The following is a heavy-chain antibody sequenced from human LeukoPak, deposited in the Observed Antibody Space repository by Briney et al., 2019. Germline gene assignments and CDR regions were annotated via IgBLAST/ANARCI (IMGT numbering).Heavy chain of an antibody. CDR1: GGSFSGYY. CDR3: ARESGSYRTRAFDI. V-gene: IGHV4-34*01. Sequence: SETLSLTCAVYGGSFSGYYWSWVRQPPGKGLEWIGEINHSGSTNYKPSLKSRVTISVDTSKNQFSLKLSSVTAADTAVYYCARESGSYRTRAFDIWGQGTMVTVSS. J-gene: IGHJ3*02. CDR2: INHSGST. D-gene: IGHD1-26*01.